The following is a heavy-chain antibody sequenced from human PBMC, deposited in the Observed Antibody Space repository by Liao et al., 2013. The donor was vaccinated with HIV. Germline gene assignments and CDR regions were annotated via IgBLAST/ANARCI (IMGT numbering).Heavy chain of an antibody. CDR1: GGSISSHNYY. CDR3: TRDPAGIGDYYYYYMDV. V-gene: IGHV4-61*02. Sequence: QVQLQESGPGLVKPSQTLSLTCTVSGGSISSHNYYWSWIRQPAGKGLEWIGRIFTSGRTNYNPSLKSRVTLSVDTSKNQFSLKLSSVTAADTAVYYCTRDPAGIGDYYYYYMDVWGKGTTVTVSS. J-gene: IGHJ6*03. CDR2: IFTSGRT. D-gene: IGHD6-19*01.